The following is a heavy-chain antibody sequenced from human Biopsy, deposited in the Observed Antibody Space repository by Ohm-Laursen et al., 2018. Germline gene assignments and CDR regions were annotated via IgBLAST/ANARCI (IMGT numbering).Heavy chain of an antibody. V-gene: IGHV1-18*04. D-gene: IGHD1-26*01. J-gene: IGHJ3*02. CDR2: ITADEK. CDR1: DYTFYSYG. Sequence: GASVKASCKASDYTFYSYGISWARRAPGQGLEWMGWITADEKNSAPKFQGKVTMTTDMSTSTAYMELRGLKSADTAVYYCARVFGRAYYSYAFDIWGQGTLVIVSS. CDR3: ARVFGRAYYSYAFDI.